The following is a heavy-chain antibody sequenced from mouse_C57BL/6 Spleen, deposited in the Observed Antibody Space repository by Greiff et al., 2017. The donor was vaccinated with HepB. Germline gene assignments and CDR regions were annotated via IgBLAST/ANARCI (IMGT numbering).Heavy chain of an antibody. J-gene: IGHJ2*01. D-gene: IGHD2-4*01. CDR3: ARMIYYDYDVGFFDY. CDR1: GYTFTDYY. CDR2: IYPGSGNT. V-gene: IGHV1-76*01. Sequence: QVQLQQSGAELVRPGASVKLSCKASGYTFTDYYINWVKQRPGQGLEWIARIYPGSGNTYYNEKFKGKATLTAEKSSSTAYMQLSSLTSEDSAVYFCARMIYYDYDVGFFDYWGQGTTLTVSS.